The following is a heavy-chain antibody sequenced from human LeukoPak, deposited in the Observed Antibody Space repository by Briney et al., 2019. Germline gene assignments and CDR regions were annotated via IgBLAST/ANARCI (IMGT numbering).Heavy chain of an antibody. D-gene: IGHD2-21*01. V-gene: IGHV3-30*18. CDR1: GFTFSSYE. CDR3: AKSGNIPFYY. Sequence: PGGSLRLSCAASGFTFSSYEMNWVRQAPGRGLEWVAVISYGGSNKYYADSVKGRFTISRDNSKNTLYLQMNSLRAEDTAVYYCAKSGNIPFYYWGQGTLVTVSS. CDR2: ISYGGSNK. J-gene: IGHJ4*02.